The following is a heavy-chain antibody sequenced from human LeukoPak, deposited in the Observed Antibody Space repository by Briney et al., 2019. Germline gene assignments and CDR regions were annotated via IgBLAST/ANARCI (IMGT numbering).Heavy chain of an antibody. D-gene: IGHD3-22*01. CDR1: GFTFSSYA. CDR2: ISYDGSNK. J-gene: IGHJ4*02. CDR3: ARGVNYYDSSGYSTLFDY. Sequence: PGGSLRLSCAASGFTFSSYAMHWVRQAPGKGLEWVAVISYDGSNKYYADSVKGRFTISRDNSKNTLYLQMNSLRAEDTAVYYCARGVNYYDSSGYSTLFDYWGQGTLVTVSS. V-gene: IGHV3-30-3*01.